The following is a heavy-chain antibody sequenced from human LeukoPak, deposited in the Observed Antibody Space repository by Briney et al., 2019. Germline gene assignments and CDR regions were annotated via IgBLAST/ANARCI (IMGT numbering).Heavy chain of an antibody. D-gene: IGHD3-22*01. CDR1: GFTFNTYA. Sequence: GGSLRLSCAASGFTFNTYAMHWVRQAPGKGLEWLSVISNDGSVKYYADSVKGRFTISRDNSKNTLYLQMNSLRAEDTAVYYCARDHGWIVVVKGDFDYWGQGTLVTVSS. V-gene: IGHV3-30-3*01. CDR2: ISNDGSVK. CDR3: ARDHGWIVVVKGDFDY. J-gene: IGHJ4*02.